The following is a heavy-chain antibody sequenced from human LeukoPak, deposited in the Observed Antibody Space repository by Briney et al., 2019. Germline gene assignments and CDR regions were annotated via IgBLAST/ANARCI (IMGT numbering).Heavy chain of an antibody. J-gene: IGHJ4*02. Sequence: SETLSLTCSVSGSSISSFYWSWVRQPPGKGLEWIGYMFYTGNTNYNPSLKSRLTISVDTSKNQFSLRLSSVTAADTAMYYCASKVVAATGHFDYWGQGTLVTVSS. V-gene: IGHV4-59*01. CDR2: MFYTGNT. CDR3: ASKVVAATGHFDY. CDR1: GSSISSFY. D-gene: IGHD2-15*01.